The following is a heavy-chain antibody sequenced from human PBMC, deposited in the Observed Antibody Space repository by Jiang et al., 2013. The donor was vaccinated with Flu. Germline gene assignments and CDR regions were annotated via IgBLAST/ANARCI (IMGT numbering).Heavy chain of an antibody. CDR1: GYTFTSYY. J-gene: IGHJ6*02. D-gene: IGHD2-2*01. CDR2: INPSGGST. CDR3: ATRDEQLLFREAYYYGMDV. Sequence: GAEVKKPGASVKVSCKASGYTFTSYYMHWVRQAPGQGLEWMGIINPSGGSTSYAQKFQGRVTMTRDTSTSTVYMELSSLRSEDTAVYYCATRDEQLLFREAYYYGMDVWGQGTTVTVSS. V-gene: IGHV1-46*01.